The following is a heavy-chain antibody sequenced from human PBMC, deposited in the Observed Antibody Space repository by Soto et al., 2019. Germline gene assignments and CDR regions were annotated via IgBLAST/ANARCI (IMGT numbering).Heavy chain of an antibody. V-gene: IGHV1-8*01. J-gene: IGHJ6*02. CDR3: ATQGDTAMVDYYYYGMDV. Sequence: GASVKVSCKASGYTFTSYDINWVRQATGQGLEWMGWMNPNSGNTGYAQKFQGRVTMTRNTSISTAYMELSSLRSEDTAVYYCATQGDTAMVDYYYYGMDVWGQGTTVTVSS. D-gene: IGHD5-18*01. CDR1: GYTFTSYD. CDR2: MNPNSGNT.